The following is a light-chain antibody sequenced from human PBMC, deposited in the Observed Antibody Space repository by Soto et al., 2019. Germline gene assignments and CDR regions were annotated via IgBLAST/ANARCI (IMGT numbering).Light chain of an antibody. Sequence: LTQPASVSGSPGQSITSSCTGTSSDVGGYNYVSWYQQHPGKGPKLMIYEVSNRPSGVSNRFSGSKSGNTATLTISGLHAEDEADYYCSSYTSTTTRVFXTGTKVTVL. CDR1: SSDVGGYNY. V-gene: IGLV2-14*03. CDR3: SSYTSTTTRV. J-gene: IGLJ1*01. CDR2: EVS.